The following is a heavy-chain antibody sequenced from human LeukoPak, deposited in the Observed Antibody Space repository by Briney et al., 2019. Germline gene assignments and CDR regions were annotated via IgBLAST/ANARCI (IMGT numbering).Heavy chain of an antibody. Sequence: SETLSLTCAVYGGSFSGYYWSWIRQPPGKGLECIGEINHSGSTNYNPSLKSRVTISVDTSKNQFSLKLSSVTAADTAVYYCARGSDYYDNSGYEYWGQGTLVTVSS. CDR1: GGSFSGYY. D-gene: IGHD3-22*01. J-gene: IGHJ4*02. CDR2: INHSGST. V-gene: IGHV4-34*01. CDR3: ARGSDYYDNSGYEY.